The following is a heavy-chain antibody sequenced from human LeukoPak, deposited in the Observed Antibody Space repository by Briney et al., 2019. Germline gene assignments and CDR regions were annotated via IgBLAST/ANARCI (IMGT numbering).Heavy chain of an antibody. J-gene: IGHJ4*02. V-gene: IGHV4-59*01. Sequence: SETLSLTCSVSTDSRNTYYWSWIRQSPGKGLEWIGHIYHSGNTDYNPSLKSRVTISIDMSRKEFSLKLTSVTVADTAMYYCVRLRWELLAPSFDHWGQGSLVIVSS. CDR3: VRLRWELLAPSFDH. CDR1: TDSRNTYY. CDR2: IYHSGNT. D-gene: IGHD2-15*01.